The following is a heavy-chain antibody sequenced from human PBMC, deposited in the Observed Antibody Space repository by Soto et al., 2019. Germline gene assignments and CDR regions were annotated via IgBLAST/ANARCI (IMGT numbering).Heavy chain of an antibody. V-gene: IGHV3-30*18. CDR1: GFTFSSYA. CDR3: AKDSSSWYLDY. Sequence: QVQLVESGGGVVQPGRSLRLSCAASGFTFSSYAMHWVRQAPGKGLEWVAVISYDGSNKYYADSVKGRFTISRDNPKNTLYLQMISLRAEDTAVYYCAKDSSSWYLDYWGQGALVTVSS. CDR2: ISYDGSNK. D-gene: IGHD6-13*01. J-gene: IGHJ4*02.